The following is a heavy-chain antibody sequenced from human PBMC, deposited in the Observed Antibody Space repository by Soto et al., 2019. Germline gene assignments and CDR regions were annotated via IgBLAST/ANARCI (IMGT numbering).Heavy chain of an antibody. CDR2: ISSTSNYI. CDR3: ARDAYSSSWASYYYYGMDV. J-gene: IGHJ6*02. D-gene: IGHD6-13*01. CDR1: GFTFSSYS. Sequence: GSLRLSCEASGFTFSSYSLNWVPQAPGKGLQWVSSISSTSNYIYYEDSVKGRFTISRDNARNSLYLQMNSLRAEDTAVYYCARDAYSSSWASYYYYGMDVWGQGTMVTVSS. V-gene: IGHV3-21*01.